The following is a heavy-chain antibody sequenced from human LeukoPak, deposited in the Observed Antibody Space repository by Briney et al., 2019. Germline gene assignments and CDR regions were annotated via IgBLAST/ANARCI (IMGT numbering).Heavy chain of an antibody. D-gene: IGHD2-2*01. V-gene: IGHV3-30-3*01. CDR3: ARDQMAYCSSTSCYDDGMDV. Sequence: GGSLRLSCAASGFTFSSYAMHWVRQAPGKGLEWVAVISYDGSNKYYADSVKGRFTISRDNSKNTLYLQMNSLRAEDTAVYYCARDQMAYCSSTSCYDDGMDVWGKGTTVTVSS. CDR2: ISYDGSNK. J-gene: IGHJ6*04. CDR1: GFTFSSYA.